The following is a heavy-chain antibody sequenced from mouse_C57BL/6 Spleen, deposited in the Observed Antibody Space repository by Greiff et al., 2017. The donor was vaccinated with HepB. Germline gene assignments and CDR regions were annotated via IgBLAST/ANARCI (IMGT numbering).Heavy chain of an antibody. CDR2: IDPSDSYT. D-gene: IGHD3-3*01. Sequence: QVQLQQPGAELVKPGASVKLSCKASGYTFTSYWMQWVKQRPGQGLEWIGEIDPSDSYTNYNQKFKGKATLTVDTSSSTAYMQLSSLTYEDSAVYYWARKGTFAYWGQGTLVTVSA. CDR1: GYTFTSYW. CDR3: ARKGTFAY. J-gene: IGHJ3*01. V-gene: IGHV1-50*01.